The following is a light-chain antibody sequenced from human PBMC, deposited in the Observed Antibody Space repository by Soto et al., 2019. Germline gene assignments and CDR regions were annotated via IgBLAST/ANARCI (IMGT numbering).Light chain of an antibody. CDR3: QQYGTSPRG. Sequence: EIVLTQSPGTLSLSPGERATLSCRASQSVSNNYLAWHQQKPGQAPRLLIYGASNRNTGIPDRFSGSGSGTDFTLTISRLEPEDFAVYYCQQYGTSPRGFGQGTKVEIK. CDR1: QSVSNNY. V-gene: IGKV3-20*01. J-gene: IGKJ1*01. CDR2: GAS.